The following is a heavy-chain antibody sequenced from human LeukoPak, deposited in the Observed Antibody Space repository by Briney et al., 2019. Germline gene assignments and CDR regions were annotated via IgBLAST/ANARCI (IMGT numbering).Heavy chain of an antibody. CDR1: GFTLSQYY. Sequence: RGSLRLSCAASGFTLSQYYMTWRRQAPGQGPEWISYIFSSSSYAKNTDSVKGRFTSSPDNNQRTVYLQMNSMRVHDTAVYCFARDRSRLSVWGEGTLVTV. CDR2: IFSSSSYA. V-gene: IGHV3-11*05. CDR3: ARDRSRLSV. D-gene: IGHD5/OR15-5a*01. J-gene: IGHJ4*02.